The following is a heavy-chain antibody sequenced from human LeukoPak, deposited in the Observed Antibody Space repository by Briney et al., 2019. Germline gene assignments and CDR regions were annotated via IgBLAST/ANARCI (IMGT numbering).Heavy chain of an antibody. CDR3: AKESPQFDY. Sequence: GSLRLSCAASGFTFSSYAMSWVRQAPGKGLEWVSTISGTGGTTYYADSVKGRFAISRDNSKNTLYLQMNSLRVEDTAVYYCAKESPQFDYWGQGTLVTVSS. V-gene: IGHV3-23*01. J-gene: IGHJ4*02. CDR1: GFTFSSYA. CDR2: ISGTGGTT.